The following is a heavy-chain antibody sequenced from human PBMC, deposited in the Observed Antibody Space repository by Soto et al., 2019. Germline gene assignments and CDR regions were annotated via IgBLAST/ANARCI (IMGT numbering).Heavy chain of an antibody. CDR2: IYYSGST. J-gene: IGHJ3*02. CDR3: ARVTTPGAFDI. V-gene: IGHV4-59*01. CDR1: GVSISSYY. Sequence: PSETLSLTCTVSGVSISSYYWTWIRQPPGKGLEWIGYIYYSGSTNYNPSLKSRVTISVDTSKNQFSLKLSSVTAADTAVYYCARVTTPGAFDIWGQGTMVTVSS. D-gene: IGHD4-17*01.